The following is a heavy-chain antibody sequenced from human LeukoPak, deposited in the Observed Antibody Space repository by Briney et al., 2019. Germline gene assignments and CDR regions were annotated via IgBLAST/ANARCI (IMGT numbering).Heavy chain of an antibody. CDR3: ARGGGLDV. J-gene: IGHJ6*02. CDR1: GNYW. CDR2: INSDGSWT. V-gene: IGHV3-74*01. D-gene: IGHD5-12*01. Sequence: GGSLRLSCAASGNYWMHWVRQAPGKGLVWVSHINSDGSWTSYADSVKGRFTISRDNAKNSLYLQMSNLRAEDTAVYFCARGGGLDVWGQGATVTVSS.